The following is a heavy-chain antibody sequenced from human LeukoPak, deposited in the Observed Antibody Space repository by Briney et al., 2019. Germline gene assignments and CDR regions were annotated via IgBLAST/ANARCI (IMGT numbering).Heavy chain of an antibody. CDR2: LKQDGSEK. Sequence: GGSLRLSCAASGFTFSSYWMSWVRQAPGKGLEWVANLKQDGSEKQYVDSVKGRFTISRDNVKNSLYLQMNSLRVEDTAVYYCAKASRGPGETYWGQGTLVTVSS. J-gene: IGHJ4*02. V-gene: IGHV3-7*01. D-gene: IGHD3-10*01. CDR3: AKASRGPGETY. CDR1: GFTFSSYW.